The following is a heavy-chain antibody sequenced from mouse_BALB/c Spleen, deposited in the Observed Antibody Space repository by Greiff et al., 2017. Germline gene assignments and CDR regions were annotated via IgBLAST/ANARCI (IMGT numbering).Heavy chain of an antibody. Sequence: EVQGVESGGGLVKPGGSLKLSCAASGFTFSSYAMSWVRQTPEKRLEWVATISSGGSYTYYPDSVKGRFTISRDNAKNTLYLQMSSLRSEDTAMYYCARGGYSYYFDYWGQGTTLTVSS. CDR2: ISSGGSYT. V-gene: IGHV5-9-3*01. D-gene: IGHD3-1*01. J-gene: IGHJ2*01. CDR1: GFTFSSYA. CDR3: ARGGYSYYFDY.